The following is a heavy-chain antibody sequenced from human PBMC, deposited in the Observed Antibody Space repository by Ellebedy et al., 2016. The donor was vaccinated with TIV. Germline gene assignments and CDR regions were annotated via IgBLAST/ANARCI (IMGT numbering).Heavy chain of an antibody. CDR3: ARDSEYSGSTGWFDP. D-gene: IGHD6-6*01. J-gene: IGHJ5*02. CDR2: IDSDGTGT. V-gene: IGHV3-74*01. CDR1: GFTFSNYW. Sequence: GESLKISCAASGFTFSNYWMHWVRQAPGKGLVWVSRIDSDGTGTSYADSAKGRFTISRDNAKNTLSLQMRSLRAEDTAVYYCARDSEYSGSTGWFDPWGQGTLVTVSS.